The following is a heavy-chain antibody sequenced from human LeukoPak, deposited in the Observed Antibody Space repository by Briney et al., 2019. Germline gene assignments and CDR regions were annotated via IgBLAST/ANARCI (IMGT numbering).Heavy chain of an antibody. V-gene: IGHV3-74*01. CDR1: GFTFSSYW. D-gene: IGHD3-22*01. Sequence: GGSLRLSCAASGFTFSSYWMHWVRQAPGKGLVWVSRINTDGSSTSYADSVKGRFTIPRDNAKNTLYLQMNSLRAEDTAVYYCARSNYYDSSGGAFDIWGQGTMVTVSS. J-gene: IGHJ3*02. CDR3: ARSNYYDSSGGAFDI. CDR2: INTDGSST.